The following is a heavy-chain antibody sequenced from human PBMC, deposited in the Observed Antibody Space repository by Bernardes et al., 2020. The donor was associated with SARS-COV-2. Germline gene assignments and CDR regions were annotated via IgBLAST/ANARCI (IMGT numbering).Heavy chain of an antibody. CDR3: ARLTNYYDSRIDY. Sequence: ASVKVSCMASGYTFTGYYMHWVRQAPGQGLEWMGWINPNSGNTNYAQKLQGRVTMTTDTSTSTAYMELRSLRSDDTAVYYCARLTNYYDSRIDYWGQGTLGTGSS. CDR1: GYTFTGYY. J-gene: IGHJ4*02. V-gene: IGHV1-18*04. D-gene: IGHD3-22*01. CDR2: INPNSGNT.